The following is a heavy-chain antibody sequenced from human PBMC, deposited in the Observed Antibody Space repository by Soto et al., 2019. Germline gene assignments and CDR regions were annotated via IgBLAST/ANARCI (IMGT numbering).Heavy chain of an antibody. D-gene: IGHD3-3*01. J-gene: IGHJ4*02. CDR1: GFTFSDYY. Sequence: PGGSLRLSCAASGFTFSDYYMSWIRQAPGKGLEWVSYISSSSSYTNYADSVKGRVTISRDNAKNSLYLQMNSLRAEDTAVYYCARTFFDFWSYFDYWGQGTLVTVSS. V-gene: IGHV3-11*06. CDR3: ARTFFDFWSYFDY. CDR2: ISSSSSYT.